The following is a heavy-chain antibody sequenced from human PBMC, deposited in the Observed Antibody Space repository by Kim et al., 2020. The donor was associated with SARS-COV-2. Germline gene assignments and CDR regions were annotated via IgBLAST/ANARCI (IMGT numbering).Heavy chain of an antibody. Sequence: SETLSLTCTVSGGSISNDYWSWIRQPPGKGLEWIGYIYYSGSTNYNLSLKSRVTISVDMSKNQFSLKLTSVTAADTAVYYCARGRDGYNLDFDYWGRGTLVTVSS. CDR3: ARGRDGYNLDFDY. J-gene: IGHJ4*02. D-gene: IGHD1-1*01. CDR2: IYYSGST. V-gene: IGHV4-59*01. CDR1: GGSISNDY.